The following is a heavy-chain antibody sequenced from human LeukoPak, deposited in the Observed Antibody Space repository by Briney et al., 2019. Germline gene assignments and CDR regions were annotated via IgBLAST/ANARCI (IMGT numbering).Heavy chain of an antibody. CDR2: ISYDGSNK. CDR3: AKVGGSYSHGYIDY. CDR1: GFTFSSYG. D-gene: IGHD5-18*01. J-gene: IGHJ4*02. V-gene: IGHV3-30*18. Sequence: PGGSLRLSCAASGFTFSSYGMHWVRQSPGKGPEWGAVISYDGSNKYYADSVKGRFTFSRYNSKNTLYLQMNSLRAEDTAVYYCAKVGGSYSHGYIDYWGQGTRVSVSS.